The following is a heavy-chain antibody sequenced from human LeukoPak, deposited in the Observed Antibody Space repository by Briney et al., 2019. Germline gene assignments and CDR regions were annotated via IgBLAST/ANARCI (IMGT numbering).Heavy chain of an antibody. V-gene: IGHV1-69*04. J-gene: IGHJ5*02. Sequence: ASVKVSCKASGDTLGNYAINWVRQAPGQGLEWMGRIIPIFPKTDYAQKFQGRVTITAGKSTSTAYLELSSLSSEDTAVYYCARDPKVIVVPDSRNDRNDPWGQGTLVTVSS. D-gene: IGHD1-1*01. CDR1: GDTLGNYA. CDR3: ARDPKVIVVPDSRNDRNDP. CDR2: IIPIFPKT.